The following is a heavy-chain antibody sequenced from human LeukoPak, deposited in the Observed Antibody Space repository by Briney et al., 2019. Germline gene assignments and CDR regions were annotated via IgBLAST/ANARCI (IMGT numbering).Heavy chain of an antibody. Sequence: SQTLSLTCAVSGGSISSGGYSWSWIRQPPGKGLEWIGYIYHSGSTYYNPSLKSRVTISVDTSKNQFSLKLSSVTAADTAVYYCARPPYSTTHYFDYWGQGTLVTVSS. CDR2: IYHSGST. D-gene: IGHD6-13*01. J-gene: IGHJ4*02. V-gene: IGHV4-30-2*03. CDR3: ARPPYSTTHYFDY. CDR1: GGSISSGGYS.